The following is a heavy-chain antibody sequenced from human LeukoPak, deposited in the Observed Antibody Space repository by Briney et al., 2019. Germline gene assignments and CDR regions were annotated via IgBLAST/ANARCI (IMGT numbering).Heavy chain of an antibody. D-gene: IGHD1-1*01. CDR1: GYTFTSYD. J-gene: IGHJ4*02. CDR2: IIPIFGTA. V-gene: IGHV1-69*13. CDR3: ARVFPGRGTEFDY. Sequence: ASVKVSCKASGYTFTSYDINWVRQAAGQGLEWMGGIIPIFGTANYAQKFQGRVTITADESTSTAYMELSSLRSEDTAVYYCARVFPGRGTEFDYWGQGTLVTVSS.